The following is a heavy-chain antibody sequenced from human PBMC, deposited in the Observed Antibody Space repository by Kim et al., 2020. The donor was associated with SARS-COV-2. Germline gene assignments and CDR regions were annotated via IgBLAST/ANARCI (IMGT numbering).Heavy chain of an antibody. V-gene: IGHV3-7*03. D-gene: IGHD6-13*01. CDR2: IKEDGSVK. Sequence: GGSLRLSCGAYGFTFRSYWMSWVRQAPGKGLEWVAHIKEDGSVKQYVDSVKGRFAISRDNARNSLYLQLNSLRADDTAVYYCARDGILSYTSSWDYWGPGSLVTVSS. CDR1: GFTFRSYW. J-gene: IGHJ4*02. CDR3: ARDGILSYTSSWDY.